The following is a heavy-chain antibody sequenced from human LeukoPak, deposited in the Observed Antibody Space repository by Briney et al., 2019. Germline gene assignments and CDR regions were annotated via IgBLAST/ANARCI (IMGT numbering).Heavy chain of an antibody. CDR3: TKSSLHYCDSGGYYYVDY. CDR1: AFTFSSYT. V-gene: IGHV3-21*01. CDR2: IKSSSSYI. D-gene: IGHD3-22*01. J-gene: IGHJ4*02. Sequence: PGGTLTLSCAASAFTFSSYTMNWVRQAPGKGLEAFSSIKSSSSYIYYADSVKGRFTINRENAKNSLYLQMDSLRVEDTAVYYCTKSSLHYCDSGGYYYVDYWGRGILVTVSS.